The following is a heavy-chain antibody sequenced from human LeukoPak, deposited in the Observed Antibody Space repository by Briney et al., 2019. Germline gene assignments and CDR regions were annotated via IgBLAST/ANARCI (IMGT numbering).Heavy chain of an antibody. Sequence: GGSLRLSWEASGFTFSSYWRSWVRKAPGKGREWVANIKQDGSEKYYVDSVKGRFTISRDNAKNSLYLQMNSLRVEDTAVYYCARRGNSWSPPGDHWGQGTLVTVSS. J-gene: IGHJ4*02. CDR3: ARRGNSWSPPGDH. CDR2: IKQDGSEK. CDR1: GFTFSSYW. V-gene: IGHV3-7*01. D-gene: IGHD6-13*01.